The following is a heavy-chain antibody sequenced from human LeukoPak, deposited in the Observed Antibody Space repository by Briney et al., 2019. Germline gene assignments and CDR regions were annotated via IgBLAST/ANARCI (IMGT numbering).Heavy chain of an antibody. CDR1: GGSLSSSSYY. CDR3: ARQEFGHYDFWSGYLYFDY. V-gene: IGHV4-39*01. CDR2: IYYSGST. D-gene: IGHD3-3*01. Sequence: SETLSLTCTVSGGSLSSSSYYWGWLRQPPGKGLEWIGSIYYSGSTYYNPSLKSRVTISVDTSKNQFSLKLSSVTAADTAVYYCARQEFGHYDFWSGYLYFDYWGQRTLVTVSS. J-gene: IGHJ4*02.